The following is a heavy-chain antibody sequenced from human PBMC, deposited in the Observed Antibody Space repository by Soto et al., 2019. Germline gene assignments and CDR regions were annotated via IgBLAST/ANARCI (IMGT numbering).Heavy chain of an antibody. CDR2: ISHDGSYK. D-gene: IGHD1-26*01. Sequence: QVQLVESGGGVVQPGRSLRLSCAASGFSFTTYVMHWVRQAPGKGLEWVAVISHDGSYKYYGDAVKGRFTISRDTSKNAVYLELKSLRPEDTAVYYCAKGLLAIVGTTLPRDAFTIWGQGTMVTVSS. J-gene: IGHJ3*02. CDR1: GFSFTTYV. CDR3: AKGLLAIVGTTLPRDAFTI. V-gene: IGHV3-30*18.